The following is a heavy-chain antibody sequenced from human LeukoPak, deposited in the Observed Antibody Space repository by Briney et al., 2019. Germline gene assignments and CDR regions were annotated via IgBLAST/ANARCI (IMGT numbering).Heavy chain of an antibody. J-gene: IGHJ4*02. CDR2: MNPNSGNT. D-gene: IGHD3-3*01. Sequence: ASVKVSCKASGYTFTSYDINWVRQATGQGLEWMGWMNPNSGNTGHAQKFQGRVTMTRNTSISTAYMELSSLRSEDTAVYYCARGRDTIFGVVIHFDYWGQGTLVTVSS. CDR3: ARGRDTIFGVVIHFDY. V-gene: IGHV1-8*01. CDR1: GYTFTSYD.